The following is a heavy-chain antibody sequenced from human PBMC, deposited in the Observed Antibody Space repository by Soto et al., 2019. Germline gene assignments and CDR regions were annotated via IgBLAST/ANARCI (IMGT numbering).Heavy chain of an antibody. J-gene: IGHJ6*02. CDR1: GVPITTFY. V-gene: IGHV4-59*07. CDR2: IYYGGST. CDR3: ARGQLLHYQYGLDV. D-gene: IGHD3-10*01. Sequence: QVQLQESGPALVRPSDSLSLMCSVSGVPITTFYWSWIRQAPGKGLEYIGYIYYGGSTPYNPALKCRVTISVDPANNEFSLKLRSVTAADTAAYYCARGQLLHYQYGLDVWGQGTTVIV.